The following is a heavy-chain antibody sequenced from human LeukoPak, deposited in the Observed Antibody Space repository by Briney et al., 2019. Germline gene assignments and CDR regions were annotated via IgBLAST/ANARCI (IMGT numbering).Heavy chain of an antibody. Sequence: GGSLRLSCAASGFIFSNYAMTWVRQAPGKGLEWVSTISGSDGATYYADSVKGRFTIFRDDSRNTLYLQMNSLRADDTAVYYCAKGLGSGVRGTFDYWGQGTLVPVSS. CDR3: AKGLGSGVRGTFDY. CDR1: GFIFSNYA. D-gene: IGHD3-10*01. J-gene: IGHJ4*02. V-gene: IGHV3-23*01. CDR2: ISGSDGAT.